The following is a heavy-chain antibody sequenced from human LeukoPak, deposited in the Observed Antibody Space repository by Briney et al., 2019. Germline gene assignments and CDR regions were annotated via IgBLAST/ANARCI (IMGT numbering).Heavy chain of an antibody. V-gene: IGHV1-69*05. D-gene: IGHD3-3*01. CDR3: ARDAPDFWSGFDAFDI. Sequence: SVKVSCKASGGTFCSYAISWVRQAPGQGLEWMGRIIPIFGTANYAQKFQGRVTITTDESTSTAYMELSSLRSEDTAVYYCARDAPDFWSGFDAFDIWGQGTMVTVSS. CDR1: GGTFCSYA. CDR2: IIPIFGTA. J-gene: IGHJ3*02.